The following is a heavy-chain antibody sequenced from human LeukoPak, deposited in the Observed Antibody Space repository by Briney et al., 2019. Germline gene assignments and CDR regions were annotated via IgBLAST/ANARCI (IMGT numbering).Heavy chain of an antibody. D-gene: IGHD3-22*01. Sequence: ASVKVSCKSSGYTFTGYYIHWVRQAPGQGLEWMGWINPNSGGTNYAQKFQGRVTITRNTSISTAYMELSSLRSEDTAVYYCARQVYDSSGYCIDYWGQGTLVTVSS. V-gene: IGHV1-2*02. CDR1: GYTFTGYY. J-gene: IGHJ4*02. CDR2: INPNSGGT. CDR3: ARQVYDSSGYCIDY.